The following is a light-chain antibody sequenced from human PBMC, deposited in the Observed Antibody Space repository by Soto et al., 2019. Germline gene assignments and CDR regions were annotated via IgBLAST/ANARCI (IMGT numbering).Light chain of an antibody. CDR1: QSITTW. V-gene: IGKV1-5*01. J-gene: IGKJ4*01. CDR2: GAS. CDR3: QQYNDYPQT. Sequence: DVQMTQSPSTLSASVGDRVTITCRASQSITTWLAWYQQKPGRAPKLLIFGASSLESGAPSRFSGSGSGTEFNRTISGLQPDVFETCQCQQYNDYPQTFDGGDKVDIK.